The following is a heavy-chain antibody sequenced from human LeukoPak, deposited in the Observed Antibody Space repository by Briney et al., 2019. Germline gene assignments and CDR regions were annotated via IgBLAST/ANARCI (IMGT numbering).Heavy chain of an antibody. D-gene: IGHD3-22*01. CDR2: IYYSGST. CDR1: GGSISSGGYY. Sequence: SETLSLTCTVSGGSISSGGYYWSWIRQHPGRGLEWIGYIYYSGSTYYNPSLKSRVTISVDTSKNQFSLKLSSVTAADTAVYYCAREDYDSTSAFDIWGQGTVVTVSS. V-gene: IGHV4-31*03. CDR3: AREDYDSTSAFDI. J-gene: IGHJ3*02.